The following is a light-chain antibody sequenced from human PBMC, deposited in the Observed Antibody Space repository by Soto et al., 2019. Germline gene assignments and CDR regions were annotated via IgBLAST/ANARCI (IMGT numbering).Light chain of an antibody. J-gene: IGKJ5*01. CDR2: GAS. Sequence: EIVLTQSPGTLSLSPGERATLSCRASQSVSSNYLAWYQQKPGQAPRLLIYGASTRATDIPARFSGSGSVTEFTLTISSLEPEDFAVYYCQQRSNWPPITFGQGTRLEI. V-gene: IGKV3D-20*02. CDR3: QQRSNWPPIT. CDR1: QSVSSNY.